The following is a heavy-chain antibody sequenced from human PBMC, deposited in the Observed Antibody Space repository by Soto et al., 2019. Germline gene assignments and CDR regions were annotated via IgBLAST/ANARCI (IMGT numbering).Heavy chain of an antibody. Sequence: QVQLVKSGSEVKKPGAPVKVSSEASGYTFPSYDFNWLRQATGQGLEGMGWMNPNSGNTGYAQRFQGRVTMTRKTSISTAYMELSSLRSEDTAVYYCARSTNDYGDRHWGQGTLVTVSS. CDR3: ARSTNDYGDRH. CDR1: GYTFPSYD. CDR2: MNPNSGNT. J-gene: IGHJ4*02. D-gene: IGHD4-17*01. V-gene: IGHV1-8*01.